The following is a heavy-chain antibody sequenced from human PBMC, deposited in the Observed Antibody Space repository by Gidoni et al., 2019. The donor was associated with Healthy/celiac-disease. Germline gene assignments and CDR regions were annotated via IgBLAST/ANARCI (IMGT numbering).Heavy chain of an antibody. CDR1: GGSISSGSYY. J-gene: IGHJ3*02. CDR2: IYTSGST. CDR3: ARENFEYFDDFDI. V-gene: IGHV4-61*02. Sequence: QVQLQESGPGLVKPSQTLSLTCTVSGGSISSGSYYWSWIRQPAGKGLECIGRIYTSGSTNYNPSLKSRVTIAVDTSKNQFALKLSSVTAADTAVYYCARENFEYFDDFDIWGQGTMVTVSS. D-gene: IGHD3-9*01.